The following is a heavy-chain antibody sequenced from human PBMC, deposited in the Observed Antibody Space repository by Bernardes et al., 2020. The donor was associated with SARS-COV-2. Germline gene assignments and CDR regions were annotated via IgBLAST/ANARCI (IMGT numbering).Heavy chain of an antibody. D-gene: IGHD3-10*01. J-gene: IGHJ4*02. CDR2: MNPNSGNT. V-gene: IGHV1-8*01. Sequence: ASVKVSCKASGYTFTSYHINWVRQATGQGLEWVGWMNPNSGNTGYAQKFQGRVSMTRNTAISTAYMELSSLRSEDTAVYYCAKVHPGGHGVDYWGQGTLVTVSS. CDR1: GYTFTSYH. CDR3: AKVHPGGHGVDY.